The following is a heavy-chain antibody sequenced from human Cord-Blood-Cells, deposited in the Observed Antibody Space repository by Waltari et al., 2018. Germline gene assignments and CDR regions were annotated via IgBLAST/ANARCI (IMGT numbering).Heavy chain of an antibody. CDR2: IYHSGST. V-gene: IGHV4-30-2*01. D-gene: IGHD3-3*01. CDR3: ARGRFLEWLLFDY. Sequence: QLQLQESGSGLVKPSQTLSLTCAVHGGSISSGGYSWSWIRQPPGKGLEWIGYIYHSGSTYYNPSLKSRVTISVDRSKNQFSLKLSSVTAADTAVYYCARGRFLEWLLFDYWGQGTLVTVSS. J-gene: IGHJ4*02. CDR1: GGSISSGGYS.